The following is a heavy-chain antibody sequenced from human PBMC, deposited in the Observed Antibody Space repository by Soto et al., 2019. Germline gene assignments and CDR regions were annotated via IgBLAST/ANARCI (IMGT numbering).Heavy chain of an antibody. V-gene: IGHV3-33*01. D-gene: IGHD3-10*01. CDR1: GFTFSSYG. Sequence: GGSLRLSCAASGFTFSSYGMHWVRQAPGKGLEWVAVIWYDGSNKYYADSVKGRFTISRDNSKNTLYLQMNSLRAEDTAVYYCARELHLSQTQYGSGSYYRTYYYYYGMDVWGQGTTVTVSS. CDR2: IWYDGSNK. J-gene: IGHJ6*02. CDR3: ARELHLSQTQYGSGSYYRTYYYYYGMDV.